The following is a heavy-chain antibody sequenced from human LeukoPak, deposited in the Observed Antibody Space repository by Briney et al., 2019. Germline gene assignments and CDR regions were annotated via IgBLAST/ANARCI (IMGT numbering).Heavy chain of an antibody. D-gene: IGHD3-22*01. CDR2: ISSSSSYI. CDR3: ARDGRPYYYDSSGHLDV. CDR1: GFTFSSYS. V-gene: IGHV3-21*01. J-gene: IGHJ6*04. Sequence: PRGSLRLSCAASGFTFSSYSMNWVRQAPGKGLEWVSSISSSSSYIYYADSVKGRFTISRDNAKNSLYLQMNSLRAEDTAVYYCARDGRPYYYDSSGHLDVWGKGTTVTVSS.